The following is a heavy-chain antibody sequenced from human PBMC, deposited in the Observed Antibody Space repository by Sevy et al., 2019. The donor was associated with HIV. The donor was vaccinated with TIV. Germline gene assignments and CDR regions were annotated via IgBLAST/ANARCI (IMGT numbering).Heavy chain of an antibody. CDR2: ISSSGSNI. CDR3: ARDLHRGLSGSTSGY. D-gene: IGHD3-3*01. V-gene: IGHV3-11*01. CDR1: GFTFSDYY. J-gene: IGHJ4*02. Sequence: GESLRLSCAASGFTFSDYYMSWIRQAPGKGLEWVSYISSSGSNIYYADSVKGRFTVSRDNAKNSMYLQINSLRAEDTALYYCARDLHRGLSGSTSGYWGQGTLVTVSS.